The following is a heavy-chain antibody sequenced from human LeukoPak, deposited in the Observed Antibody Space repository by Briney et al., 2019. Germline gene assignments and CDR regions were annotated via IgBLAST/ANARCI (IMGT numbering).Heavy chain of an antibody. CDR2: IYHSGST. D-gene: IGHD2-2*01. Sequence: SETLSLTCTVSGGSISSGGYYWSWIRQPPGKGLEWIGYIYHSGSTYYNPSLKSRVTISVDRSKNQFSLKLSSVTAADTAVYYCARAHRSTRAFDIWGQGTMVTVSS. CDR3: ARAHRSTRAFDI. J-gene: IGHJ3*02. CDR1: GGSISSGGYY. V-gene: IGHV4-30-2*01.